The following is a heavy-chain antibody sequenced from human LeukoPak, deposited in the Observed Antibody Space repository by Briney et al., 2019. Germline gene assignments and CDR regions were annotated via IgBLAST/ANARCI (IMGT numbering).Heavy chain of an antibody. V-gene: IGHV4-34*01. CDR3: ARSPNLSTYYDFWSGFYFDY. J-gene: IGHJ4*02. CDR1: GGSFSGYY. D-gene: IGHD3-3*01. CDR2: INHSGST. Sequence: SETLSLTCAVYGGSFSGYYWSWIRQPPGKGLEWIGEINHSGSTNYNPSLKSRVTISVDTSKNQFSLKLSSVTAADTAVYYCARSPNLSTYYDFWSGFYFDYWGQGTLVTVSS.